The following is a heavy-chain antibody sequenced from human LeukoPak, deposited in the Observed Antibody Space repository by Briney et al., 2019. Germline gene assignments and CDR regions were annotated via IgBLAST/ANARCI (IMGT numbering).Heavy chain of an antibody. CDR1: GGSISSSSYY. D-gene: IGHD1-14*01. CDR2: IYYSGST. V-gene: IGHV4-39*07. Sequence: SETLSLTCTVSGGSISSSSYYWGWIRQPPGKGLEWIGSIYYSGSTYYNPSLKSRVTISVDTSKNQFSLKLSSVTAADTAVYYCARETDHGPPFDYWGQGTLVTVSS. CDR3: ARETDHGPPFDY. J-gene: IGHJ4*02.